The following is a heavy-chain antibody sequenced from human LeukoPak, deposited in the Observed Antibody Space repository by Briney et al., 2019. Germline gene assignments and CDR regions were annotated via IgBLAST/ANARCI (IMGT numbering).Heavy chain of an antibody. CDR2: SIHSGST. CDR1: GGSFSGHY. D-gene: IGHD5-18*01. J-gene: IGHJ4*02. CDR3: ARGQTQLWFNY. V-gene: IGHV4-34*01. Sequence: PSETLSLTCGVYGGSFSGHYWSWIRQPPGKGLEWIGESIHSGSTNYNPSLESRVTISLDKTKNQFSLKLSSVTAADTAVYYCARGQTQLWFNYWGQGTLVTVSS.